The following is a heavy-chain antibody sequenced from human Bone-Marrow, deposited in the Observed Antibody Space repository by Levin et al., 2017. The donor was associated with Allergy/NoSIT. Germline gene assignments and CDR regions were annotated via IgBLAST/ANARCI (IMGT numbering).Heavy chain of an antibody. V-gene: IGHV3-48*02. Sequence: PGGSLRLSCAASGFTFSVYSMNWVRQAPGRGLQWFSYISSGSGAIYYADSVKGRFTISRDNARNSLYLQMNSLRDEDTGVYYCARGSKGGDDYDDYFDLWGQGTLVTVSS. CDR3: ARGSKGGDDYDDYFDL. CDR1: GFTFSVYS. CDR2: ISSGSGAI. J-gene: IGHJ4*02. D-gene: IGHD4-17*01.